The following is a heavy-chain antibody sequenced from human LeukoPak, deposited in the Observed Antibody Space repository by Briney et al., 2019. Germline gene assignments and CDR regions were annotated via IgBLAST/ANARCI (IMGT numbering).Heavy chain of an antibody. CDR3: AIGVGAKVGWFDL. V-gene: IGHV1-46*01. CDR2: INPSGGST. J-gene: IGHJ5*02. CDR1: GYTFTSYY. Sequence: GASVKVSCKASGYTFTSYYMHWVRQAPGQGLEWMGIINPSGGSTSYAQKFQGRVTMTEDKSTDTAYMELSSLRSEDTAVYYCAIGVGAKVGWFDLWGQGTLVTVSS. D-gene: IGHD1-26*01.